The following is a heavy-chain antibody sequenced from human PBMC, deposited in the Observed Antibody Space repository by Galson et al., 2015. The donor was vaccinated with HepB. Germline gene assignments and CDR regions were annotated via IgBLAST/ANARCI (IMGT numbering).Heavy chain of an antibody. CDR1: GYTFTSYG. CDR3: ARDVQLRFLEWPFDY. J-gene: IGHJ4*02. Sequence: SVKVSCKASGYTFTSYGISWVRQAPGQGLEWMGWISAYNGNTNYAQNLQGRVTMTTGTATSTAYMELRSLRSDDTAVYYCARDVQLRFLEWPFDYWGQGTLVTVSS. CDR2: ISAYNGNT. D-gene: IGHD3-3*01. V-gene: IGHV1-18*04.